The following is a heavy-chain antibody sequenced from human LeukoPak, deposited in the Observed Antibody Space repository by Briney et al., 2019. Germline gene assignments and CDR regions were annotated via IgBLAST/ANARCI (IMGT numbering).Heavy chain of an antibody. Sequence: GESLKISCQGSGYSFSTYWIGWVRQMPGQGLEWMGIIYPGDSDTQYSPSFQGQVTISADKSINTIFLQWSSLKASHTAMYYCARHVGTVVNPLDYWGQGTLVTVSS. J-gene: IGHJ4*02. CDR3: ARHVGTVVNPLDY. CDR2: IYPGDSDT. V-gene: IGHV5-51*01. CDR1: GYSFSTYW. D-gene: IGHD4-23*01.